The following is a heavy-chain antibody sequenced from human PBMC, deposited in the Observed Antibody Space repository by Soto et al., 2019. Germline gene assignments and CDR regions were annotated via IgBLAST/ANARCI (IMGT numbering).Heavy chain of an antibody. CDR3: AKDSQSVSVSAARVYGMDV. CDR2: LSDSGGHT. CDR1: GFTFRSYT. V-gene: IGHV3-23*01. Sequence: LRLSCAGSGFTFRSYTMTWVRQAPGKGLEWVSTLSDSGGHTYYADSVKGRFTISRDNPKNTLYLQMNSLRAEDTAVYYCAKDSQSVSVSAARVYGMDVWGQGTTVTVSS. D-gene: IGHD2-2*01. J-gene: IGHJ6*02.